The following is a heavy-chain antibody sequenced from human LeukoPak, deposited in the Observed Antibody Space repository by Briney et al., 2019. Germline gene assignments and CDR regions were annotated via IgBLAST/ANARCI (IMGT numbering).Heavy chain of an antibody. V-gene: IGHV3-9*01. CDR1: GFTFDDYA. Sequence: GRSLRLSCAASGFTFDDYAIHWVRQAPGKGLEWVSLISWNSGSIGYADSVKGRFTISRDNAKNSLYLQMNSLRAEDTALYYCAKWGSMELLNGYYFDHWGQGTLVTVSS. CDR3: AKWGSMELLNGYYFDH. J-gene: IGHJ4*02. D-gene: IGHD1-26*01. CDR2: ISWNSGSI.